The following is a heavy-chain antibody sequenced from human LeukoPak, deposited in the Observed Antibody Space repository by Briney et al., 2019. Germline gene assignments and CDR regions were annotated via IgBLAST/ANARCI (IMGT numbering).Heavy chain of an antibody. J-gene: IGHJ4*02. Sequence: GASVTVSCTASGYTFTIYDINWVRQAAGQGLEWMGWMKPSNGNTGYAQKFQGRVTITRNTSMTTAYMELSSLTSEDTAVYYCVRGSVPALNWGQGTLVTVSS. CDR3: VRGSVPALN. CDR2: MKPSNGNT. D-gene: IGHD6-19*01. CDR1: GYTFTIYD. V-gene: IGHV1-8*03.